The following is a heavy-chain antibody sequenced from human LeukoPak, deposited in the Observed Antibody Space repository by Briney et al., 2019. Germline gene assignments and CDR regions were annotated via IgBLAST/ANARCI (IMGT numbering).Heavy chain of an antibody. Sequence: ASVKVSCKASGYTFTGYYMHWVRQAPGQGLEWMGWINPNSGGTNYAQKFQGRVTMTRDTSISTAYMELSRLRSDDTAVYYCARVVIENDSKRYYFDYWGQGTLVTVYS. CDR1: GYTFTGYY. D-gene: IGHD1-1*01. CDR3: ARVVIENDSKRYYFDY. CDR2: INPNSGGT. V-gene: IGHV1-2*02. J-gene: IGHJ4*02.